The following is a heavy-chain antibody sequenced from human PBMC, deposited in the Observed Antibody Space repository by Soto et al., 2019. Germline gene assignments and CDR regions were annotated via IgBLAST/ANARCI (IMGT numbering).Heavy chain of an antibody. D-gene: IGHD6-13*01. CDR3: ARGGTSGWLKGAYDV. V-gene: IGHV1-69*01. CDR1: GGTLNKHA. CDR2: IIPMFGIP. J-gene: IGHJ3*01. Sequence: QVQLVQSGAEVKKPGSSVKVSCKASGGTLNKHAITWVRRAPGQGLEWLGGIIPMFGIPNYPQKFQGRVTITADDSTNTSHMELHSLTSDDTAVYYCARGGTSGWLKGAYDVWGQVTMVTVSS.